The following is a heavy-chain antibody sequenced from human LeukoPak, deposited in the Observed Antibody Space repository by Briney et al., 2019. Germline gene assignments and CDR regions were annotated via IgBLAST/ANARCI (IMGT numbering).Heavy chain of an antibody. D-gene: IGHD1-26*01. Sequence: PGGSPRLSCAASGFTFSSYAIHWVRQAPGKGLEWVSLISFDGSNKYYADSVKGRFAISRDNSKNTLYLQIDSLRAEDTAVYYCAKDIANKWELRYAFGVWGQGTMVTVSS. V-gene: IGHV3-30*09. CDR1: GFTFSSYA. CDR3: AKDIANKWELRYAFGV. CDR2: ISFDGSNK. J-gene: IGHJ3*01.